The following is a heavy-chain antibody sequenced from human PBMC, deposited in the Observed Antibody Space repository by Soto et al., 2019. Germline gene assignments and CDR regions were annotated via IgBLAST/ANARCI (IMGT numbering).Heavy chain of an antibody. D-gene: IGHD3-10*01. J-gene: IGHJ6*02. Sequence: LRLSCAASGFTFSSYAMHWVRQAPGKGLEWVAVISYDGGNKYYADSVKGRFTISRDNSKNTLYLQMNSLRAEDTAVYYCARVKLGKSGSGLFYYYYGMDVWGQGTTVTVSS. CDR1: GFTFSSYA. CDR2: ISYDGGNK. CDR3: ARVKLGKSGSGLFYYYYGMDV. V-gene: IGHV3-30-3*01.